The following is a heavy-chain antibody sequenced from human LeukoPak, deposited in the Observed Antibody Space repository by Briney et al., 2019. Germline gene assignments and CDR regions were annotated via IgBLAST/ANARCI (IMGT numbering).Heavy chain of an antibody. CDR1: GFTISSYS. V-gene: IGHV3-21*01. D-gene: IGHD3-22*01. Sequence: GGSLRLSCAASGFTISSYSMNWVRQAPGKGLAWVSSISSSSSYIYYADSVKGRFTISRDNAKNSLYLQMNSLRAEDTAEYYCARDRDYYDSSGYYSAFDIWGQGTMVTVSS. CDR2: ISSSSSYI. J-gene: IGHJ3*02. CDR3: ARDRDYYDSSGYYSAFDI.